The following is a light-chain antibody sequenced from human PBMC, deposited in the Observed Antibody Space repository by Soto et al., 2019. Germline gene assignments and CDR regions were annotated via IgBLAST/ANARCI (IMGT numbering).Light chain of an antibody. J-gene: IGKJ1*01. V-gene: IGKV3-15*01. CDR1: QGVSSY. CDR2: GTS. CDR3: QQYNNWPWT. Sequence: EIVLTQSPATLSLSTGERATLSCRASQGVSSYLAWYQQKPGQAPRLLIYGTSTRATGIPARFTGGGSGTEFTLTISDLQSEDFALYFCQQYNNWPWTFGQGTKVDI.